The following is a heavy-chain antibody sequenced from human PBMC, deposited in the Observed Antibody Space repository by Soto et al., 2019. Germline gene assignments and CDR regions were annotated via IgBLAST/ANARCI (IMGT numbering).Heavy chain of an antibody. CDR3: AKFGISSSWHLNWYFDL. CDR1: GFTFSSYA. Sequence: PGGSLRLSCAASGFTFSSYAMSWVRQAPGKGLEWVSAISGSGGSTYYADSVKGRFTISRDNSKNTLYLQMNSLRAEDTAVYYCAKFGISSSWHLNWYFDLWGRGTLVTVSS. D-gene: IGHD6-13*01. V-gene: IGHV3-23*01. CDR2: ISGSGGST. J-gene: IGHJ2*01.